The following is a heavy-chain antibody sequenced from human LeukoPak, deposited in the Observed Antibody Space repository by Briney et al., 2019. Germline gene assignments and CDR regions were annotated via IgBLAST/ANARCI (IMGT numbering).Heavy chain of an antibody. D-gene: IGHD3-3*01. CDR3: ARIRGPNFGGRFFEWFLFDP. Sequence: SETLSLTCTVSGDSIATSSHYWGWIRQPPERGLECIGTMFYSGSTYYSPSLKSRVTMSIDTSKNQFSLNLSSVTAADTAMYYCARIRGPNFGGRFFEWFLFDPWGQGTLVTVSS. V-gene: IGHV4-39*01. CDR1: GDSIATSSHY. CDR2: MFYSGST. J-gene: IGHJ5*02.